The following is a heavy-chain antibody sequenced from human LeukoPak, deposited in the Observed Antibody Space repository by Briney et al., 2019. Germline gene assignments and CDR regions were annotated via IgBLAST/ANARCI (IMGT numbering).Heavy chain of an antibody. CDR1: GFTFSSYA. CDR3: ATSSPYCSSTSCYGRY. V-gene: IGHV3-30*04. J-gene: IGHJ4*02. Sequence: GRSLRLSCAASGFTFSSYAMHWVRQAPGKGLEWVAVISYDGSNKYYADSVKGRFTISRGNSKNTLYLQMNNLRAEDTAVYYCATSSPYCSSTSCYGRYWGQGTLVTVSS. D-gene: IGHD2-2*01. CDR2: ISYDGSNK.